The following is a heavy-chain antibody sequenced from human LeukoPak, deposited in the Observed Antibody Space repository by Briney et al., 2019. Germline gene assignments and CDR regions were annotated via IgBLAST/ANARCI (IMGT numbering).Heavy chain of an antibody. CDR3: ARDRGVPAAINYFDY. J-gene: IGHJ4*02. CDR2: IIPILGIA. CDR1: GGTFSSYA. Sequence: SVKVSCKASGGTFSSYAISWVRQAPGQGLEWMGRIIPILGIANYAQKLQGRVTITADKSTSTAYMELSSLRSEDTAVYYCARDRGVPAAINYFDYWGQGTLVTVSS. D-gene: IGHD2-2*01. V-gene: IGHV1-69*04.